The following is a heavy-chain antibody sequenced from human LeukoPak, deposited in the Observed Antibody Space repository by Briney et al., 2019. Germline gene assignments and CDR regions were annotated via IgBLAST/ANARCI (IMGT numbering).Heavy chain of an antibody. V-gene: IGHV4-59*01. Sequence: SETLSLTCAVYGGSFSGYYWSWIRQPPGKGLEWIGCIYYGGNNNCNPSLKSRVTISIDTSKNQFSLKLTSVTAADTAVYYCARYTGIAEAGIDAFDIWGQGTMVTVSS. CDR3: ARYTGIAEAGIDAFDI. CDR1: GGSFSGYY. D-gene: IGHD6-13*01. CDR2: IYYGGNN. J-gene: IGHJ3*02.